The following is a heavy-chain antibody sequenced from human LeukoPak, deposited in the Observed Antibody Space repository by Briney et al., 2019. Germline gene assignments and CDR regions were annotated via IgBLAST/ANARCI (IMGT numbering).Heavy chain of an antibody. CDR2: ISAYNGNT. D-gene: IGHD3-9*01. Sequence: ASVKVSCMAYGYTFTSYGISWVRQAPGQGLEWMGWISAYNGNTDYAQKLQGRVTMTTDTSTSTAYMELRSLRSDDTAVYYCARRILTGFLIDYWGQGTLVTVSS. CDR1: GYTFTSYG. J-gene: IGHJ4*02. V-gene: IGHV1-18*01. CDR3: ARRILTGFLIDY.